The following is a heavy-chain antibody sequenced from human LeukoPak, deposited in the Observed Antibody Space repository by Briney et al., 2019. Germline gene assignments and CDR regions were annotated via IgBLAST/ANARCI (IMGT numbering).Heavy chain of an antibody. CDR2: IYTSGST. V-gene: IGHV4-61*02. D-gene: IGHD5-12*01. Sequence: PSETLSLTCTVSGSSISSGSYYWSWIRQPAGKGLEWIGRIYTSGSTNYNPSLKSRVTISVDTSKNQFSLKLSSVTAADTAVYYCARGFVSGCFDYWGQGSLVTVSS. J-gene: IGHJ4*02. CDR3: ARGFVSGCFDY. CDR1: GSSISSGSYY.